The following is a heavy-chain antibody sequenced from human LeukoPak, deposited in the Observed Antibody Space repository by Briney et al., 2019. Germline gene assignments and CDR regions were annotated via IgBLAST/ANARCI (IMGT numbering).Heavy chain of an antibody. CDR2: IAYDGANK. V-gene: IGHV3-30*18. CDR1: GFPFSSYA. J-gene: IGHJ5*02. CDR3: AKDLTDDHYTWFDP. Sequence: PGRSLRLSCAASGFPFSSYAMHWVRQAPDKGLYWVAIIAYDGANKYYADSVKGRFTISRDNSKNTLYLQMNSLRVEDTAVYYCAKDLTDDHYTWFDPWGQGTLVTVS.